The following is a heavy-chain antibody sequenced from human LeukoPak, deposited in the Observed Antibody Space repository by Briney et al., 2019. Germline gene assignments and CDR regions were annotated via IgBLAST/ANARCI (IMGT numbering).Heavy chain of an antibody. CDR1: GYTFTTSG. J-gene: IGHJ5*02. Sequence: SVKVSCKASGYTFTTSGISWVRQAPGQGLEWMGWISAYNGNTNYAQKVQGRVTMTTDTSTSTAYMELRSLTSDDTAVYYCARDSKAVRPGWFDPWGQGTLATVSS. D-gene: IGHD6-6*01. CDR3: ARDSKAVRPGWFDP. CDR2: ISAYNGNT. V-gene: IGHV1-18*01.